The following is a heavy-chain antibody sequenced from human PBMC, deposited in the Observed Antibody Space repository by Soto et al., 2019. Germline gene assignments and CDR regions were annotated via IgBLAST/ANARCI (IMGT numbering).Heavy chain of an antibody. CDR3: ARDRYDFWSGYSAD. V-gene: IGHV4-31*03. J-gene: IGHJ4*02. CDR2: IYYQGCT. D-gene: IGHD3-3*01. Sequence: QVQLQESGPGLVKPSQTLSLTCNDSGDSISSGGYFWGWIRQHPGKGPECIGYIYYQGCTYYNPSLKSRVSFSVDTSKNQFSLKLGSVTAADTAVYYCARDRYDFWSGYSADWGQGPVVTVCS. CDR1: GDSISSGGYF.